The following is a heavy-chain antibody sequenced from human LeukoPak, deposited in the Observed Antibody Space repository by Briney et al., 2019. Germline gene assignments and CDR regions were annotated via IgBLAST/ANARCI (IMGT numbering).Heavy chain of an antibody. CDR3: AKAPRKWEILNWFDP. V-gene: IGHV3-9*01. CDR2: ISWNSGSI. D-gene: IGHD1-26*01. Sequence: GRSLRLSCAASGFTFDDYAMHWVQQAPGKGLEWVSGISWNSGSIGYADSVKGRFTISRDNAKNSLYLQMNSLRAEDTALYYCAKAPRKWEILNWFDPWGQGTLVTVSS. CDR1: GFTFDDYA. J-gene: IGHJ5*02.